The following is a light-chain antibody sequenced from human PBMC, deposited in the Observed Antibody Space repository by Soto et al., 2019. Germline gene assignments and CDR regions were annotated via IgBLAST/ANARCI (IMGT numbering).Light chain of an antibody. Sequence: DIVLTQSPGTLSLSPGERATLSCRTSQSVSSSYLGWYQQKPGQAPRLLIYGASNRATGIPDRFSGSGSGTDFTLTIVRLEPEDFAVYYCQQYGSSPWTFGQGTKVGIK. J-gene: IGKJ1*01. CDR1: QSVSSSY. CDR3: QQYGSSPWT. V-gene: IGKV3-20*01. CDR2: GAS.